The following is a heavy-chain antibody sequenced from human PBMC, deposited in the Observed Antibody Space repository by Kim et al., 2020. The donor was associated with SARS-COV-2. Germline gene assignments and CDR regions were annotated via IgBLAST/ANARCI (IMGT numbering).Heavy chain of an antibody. D-gene: IGHD2-8*01. J-gene: IGHJ3*02. CDR1: GFTFSSYA. V-gene: IGHV3-23*01. CDR3: VKSRGGPNTAFDI. Sequence: GGSLRLSCAASGFTFSSYAMHWVRQAPGKGLEWVSDITGSGGTSYYADSVKGRFTISRDNSKNTLYLQMNSLRAEDTALYSCVKSRGGPNTAFDIWGQGT. CDR2: ITGSGGTS.